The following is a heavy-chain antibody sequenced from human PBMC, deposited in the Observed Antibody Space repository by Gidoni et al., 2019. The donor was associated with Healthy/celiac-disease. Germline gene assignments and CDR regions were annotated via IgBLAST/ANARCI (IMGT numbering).Heavy chain of an antibody. Sequence: EVQLVESGGGLVQPGGSLRLSCAASGFTFSSYSMNWVRQAPGKGLEWVSYISSSSSTIYYADSVKGRFTISRDNAKNSLYLQMNSLRAEDTAVYYCARDPESSGYDSAAFDIWGQGTMVTVSS. CDR2: ISSSSSTI. V-gene: IGHV3-48*01. J-gene: IGHJ3*02. CDR1: GFTFSSYS. D-gene: IGHD5-12*01. CDR3: ARDPESSGYDSAAFDI.